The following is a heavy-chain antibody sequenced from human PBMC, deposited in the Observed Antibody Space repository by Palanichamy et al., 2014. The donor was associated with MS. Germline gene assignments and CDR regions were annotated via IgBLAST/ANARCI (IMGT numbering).Heavy chain of an antibody. CDR1: GFTFSSYW. CDR3: AREYSSYRNYYYGMDV. D-gene: IGHD6-6*01. CDR2: IKQDGSEK. J-gene: IGHJ6*02. Sequence: EVQLVEVWGRAWSSLGGPVRLSCAASGFTFSSYWMSWVRQAPGKGLEWVANIKQDGSEKYYVDSVKGRFTISRDNAKSSLYLQMNSLRAEDTAVYYCAREYSSYRNYYYGMDVWGQGTTVTVSS. V-gene: IGHV3-7*01.